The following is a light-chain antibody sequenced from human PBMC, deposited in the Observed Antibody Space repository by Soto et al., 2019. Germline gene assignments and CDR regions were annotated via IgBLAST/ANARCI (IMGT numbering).Light chain of an antibody. V-gene: IGKV2-30*02. J-gene: IGKJ5*01. CDR2: KVS. CDR1: QSLVHSDGIAY. Sequence: DVVMTQSPLSLPVSPVQPASISFRSSQSLVHSDGIAYLNWFHQRPGRSPRRLIYKVSNRDSGVPARFSGSGSGTDFTLKISRVEAEDVGIYYCMQGTHWPITFGHGTRLEIK. CDR3: MQGTHWPIT.